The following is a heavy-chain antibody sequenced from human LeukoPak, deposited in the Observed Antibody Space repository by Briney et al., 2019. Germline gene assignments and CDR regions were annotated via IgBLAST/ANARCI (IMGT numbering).Heavy chain of an antibody. J-gene: IGHJ4*02. V-gene: IGHV3-7*01. D-gene: IGHD6-13*01. Sequence: GGSLRLSCAASGFTFSSHWMTWVRQAPGKGPEWVASINKDGSEQYYVDSVKGRFTISRDNAKNSLSLQVSSLRAEDTAVYYCTRVGATSSWYWFFWGQGTLVTVSS. CDR1: GFTFSSHW. CDR2: INKDGSEQ. CDR3: TRVGATSSWYWFF.